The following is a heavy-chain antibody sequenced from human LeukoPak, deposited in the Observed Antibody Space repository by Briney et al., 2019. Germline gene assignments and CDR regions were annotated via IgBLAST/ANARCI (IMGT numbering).Heavy chain of an antibody. J-gene: IGHJ4*02. CDR1: GGSINSGSYY. V-gene: IGHV4-61*02. Sequence: PSETLSLTCTVSGGSINSGSYYWSWIRQPAGKGLEWIGRIYTSGSTTYNPSLKSRVTISVDTSKNQFSLKLKSVTATDTAVYYCARMSSSSLYSDSFDYWGQGTLVTVSS. CDR3: ARMSSSSLYSDSFDY. D-gene: IGHD6-13*01. CDR2: IYTSGST.